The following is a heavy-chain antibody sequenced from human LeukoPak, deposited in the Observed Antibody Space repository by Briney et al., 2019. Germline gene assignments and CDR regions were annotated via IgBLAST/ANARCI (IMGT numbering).Heavy chain of an antibody. Sequence: SVKVSCKASGYTFTSYGISWVRQAPGQGLEWMGGIIPIFGTANYAQKFQGRVTITADESTSTAYMELSSLRSEDTAVYYCARVLDGDYGGFGYFDYWGQGTLVTVSS. CDR1: GYTFTSYG. CDR2: IIPIFGTA. D-gene: IGHD4-23*01. V-gene: IGHV1-69*13. J-gene: IGHJ4*02. CDR3: ARVLDGDYGGFGYFDY.